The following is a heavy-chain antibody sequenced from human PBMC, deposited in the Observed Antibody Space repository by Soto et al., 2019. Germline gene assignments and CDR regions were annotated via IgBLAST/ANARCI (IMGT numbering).Heavy chain of an antibody. CDR2: IYYSGGT. V-gene: IGHV4-31*03. D-gene: IGHD1-26*01. CDR3: ARDLRIPREDYYYYYLYV. Sequence: QVQLQESGPGLVKPSQNLSLTCTVSRGSISSGGYYWSWIRQHPGKGLGWIVYIYYSGGTYYNPSLKSRVTISVDKSKNQFSLKLSSVTVADTAVYYCARDLRIPREDYYYYYLYVWGKGPTVTVSS. CDR1: RGSISSGGYY. J-gene: IGHJ6*03.